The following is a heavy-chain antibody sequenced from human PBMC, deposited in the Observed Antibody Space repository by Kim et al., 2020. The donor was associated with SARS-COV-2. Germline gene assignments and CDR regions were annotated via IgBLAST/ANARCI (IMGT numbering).Heavy chain of an antibody. CDR1: GGSISSGSYY. CDR3: ARASSGYYSEFDY. D-gene: IGHD3-22*01. CDR2: IYTSGST. J-gene: IGHJ4*02. V-gene: IGHV4-61*02. Sequence: SETLSLTCTVSGGSISSGSYYWSWIRQPAGKGLEWIGRIYTSGSTNYNPSLKSRVTISVDTSKNQFSLKLSSVTAADTAVYYCARASSGYYSEFDYWGQGTLVTVSS.